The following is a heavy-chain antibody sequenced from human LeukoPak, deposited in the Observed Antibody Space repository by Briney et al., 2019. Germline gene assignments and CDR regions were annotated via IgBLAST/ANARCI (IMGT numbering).Heavy chain of an antibody. D-gene: IGHD3-10*01. V-gene: IGHV3-48*01. Sequence: PGGSLRLSCVASGFTFSSYSMHWVRQAPGKGLEWVSYISASSATIYYADSVKGRFTISRDNAKNSLYLQMNSQRAEDTAVYYCAKDRGLWFGETEDYWGQGTLVTVSS. CDR1: GFTFSSYS. CDR3: AKDRGLWFGETEDY. J-gene: IGHJ4*02. CDR2: ISASSATI.